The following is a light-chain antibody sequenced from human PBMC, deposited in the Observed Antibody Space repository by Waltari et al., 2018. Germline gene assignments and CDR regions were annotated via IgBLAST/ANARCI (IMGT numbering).Light chain of an antibody. Sequence: QSALTQPASVSGSPGQSITISCTGTSSDVGDYNYVSWYQQHPGKAPKLMIYDVSKRPSGVSNRFSGSKSGNTASLTISGLQAEDEADYYCSSYTSRTTSVIFGGGTKLTVL. V-gene: IGLV2-14*03. CDR1: SSDVGDYNY. J-gene: IGLJ2*01. CDR3: SSYTSRTTSVI. CDR2: DVS.